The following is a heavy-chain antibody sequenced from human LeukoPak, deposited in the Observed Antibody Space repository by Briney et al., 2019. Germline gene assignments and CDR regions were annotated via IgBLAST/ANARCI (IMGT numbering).Heavy chain of an antibody. CDR2: IRGNADTT. CDR1: GFIFSNYG. CDR3: AALQITMIVVVIPPHPVDY. V-gene: IGHV3-23*01. J-gene: IGHJ4*02. D-gene: IGHD3-22*01. Sequence: PGGSVRLSCAASGFIFSNYGRSWVRQAPGKGLEWVSGIRGNADTTYYADSVKGRFSIFRDNSKNMLYLQMNSLRAEDTAVYYCAALQITMIVVVIPPHPVDYWGQGTLVTVSS.